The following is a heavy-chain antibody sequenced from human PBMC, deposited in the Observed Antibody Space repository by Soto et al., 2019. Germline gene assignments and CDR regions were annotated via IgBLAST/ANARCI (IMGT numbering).Heavy chain of an antibody. J-gene: IGHJ4*02. CDR2: IYYSGSI. CDR1: GGSISSSSYY. Sequence: QLQLQESGPGLVKPSETLSLTCTVSGGSISSSSYYWGWIRQPPGKGLEWIGSIYYSGSIYYNPSLKSRVTISVDTSKNQFSLKLSSVTAADTAVYYCARRERWLQSLDYWGQGTLVTVSS. V-gene: IGHV4-39*01. D-gene: IGHD5-12*01. CDR3: ARRERWLQSLDY.